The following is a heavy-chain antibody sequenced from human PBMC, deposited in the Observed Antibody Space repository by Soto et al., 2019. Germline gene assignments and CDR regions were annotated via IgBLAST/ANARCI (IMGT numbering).Heavy chain of an antibody. CDR3: AHMGGGYCISRKLQGCEDYFDY. D-gene: IGHD2-2*01. V-gene: IGHV3-23*01. Sequence: EVQLLESGGGLVQPGGSLRLSCAASGFTFSSYAMSWVRQAPGKGLEWVSAISGSGGSTYYADSVKGRFTISRDNSKRTLYLQMNSLGAGDTGVYYCAHMGGGYCISRKLQGCEDYFDYWGQGTLVTVSS. CDR1: GFTFSSYA. J-gene: IGHJ4*02. CDR2: ISGSGGST.